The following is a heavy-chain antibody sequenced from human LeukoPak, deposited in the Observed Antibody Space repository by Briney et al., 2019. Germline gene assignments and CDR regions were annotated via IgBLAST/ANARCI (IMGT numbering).Heavy chain of an antibody. CDR3: ARHGLDISVVTAITAFDY. D-gene: IGHD2-21*02. Sequence: PSETLSLTCSVSGGPIISHYWSWIRQPPGKGLEWIGYISNSGSTDYNPSLRSRVTISVDTSKNQFSLKLSSVTAADTAVYYCARHGLDISVVTAITAFDYWGQGTLVTVSS. V-gene: IGHV4-59*08. CDR1: GGPIISHY. CDR2: ISNSGST. J-gene: IGHJ4*02.